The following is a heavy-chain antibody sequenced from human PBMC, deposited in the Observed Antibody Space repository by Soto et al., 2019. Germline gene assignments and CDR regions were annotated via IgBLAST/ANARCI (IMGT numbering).Heavy chain of an antibody. CDR3: AKDGGGPYCYYGMDV. Sequence: QVQLVESGGGVVQPGRSLRLSCVASGFTFRSYGIHWVRQAPGKGLEWVALISFDGSNQYYADSVKGRFTISRDNSKKTLYLHMNSLRPEDTAVYYCAKDGGGPYCYYGMDVWGQGTAVTVSS. CDR2: ISFDGSNQ. J-gene: IGHJ6*02. CDR1: GFTFRSYG. D-gene: IGHD2-15*01. V-gene: IGHV3-30*18.